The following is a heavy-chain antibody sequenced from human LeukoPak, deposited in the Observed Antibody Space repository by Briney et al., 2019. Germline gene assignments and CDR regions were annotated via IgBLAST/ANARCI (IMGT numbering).Heavy chain of an antibody. CDR2: IYYSGST. CDR3: ARGASSSWAYYYYGMDV. J-gene: IGHJ6*02. Sequence: SETLSLTCTVSGGSISSYYWSWIRQPPGKGLEWIGYIYYSGSTNYNPSLKSRVTISVDTSKNQFSLKLSSVTAADTAVYYCARGASSSWAYYYYGMDVWGQGTMVTVSS. D-gene: IGHD6-13*01. V-gene: IGHV4-59*01. CDR1: GGSISSYY.